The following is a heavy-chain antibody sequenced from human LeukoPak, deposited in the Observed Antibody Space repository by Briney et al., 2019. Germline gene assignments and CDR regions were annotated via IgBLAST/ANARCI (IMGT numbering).Heavy chain of an antibody. CDR1: GGSFSGYY. Sequence: TASETLSLTCAVYGGSFSGYYWSWIRQPPGRGLEWIGEINHSGSTSYNPSLKSRVTISVDTSKNQFSLKLSSVTAADTAVYYCARGQGDSSGYYYLSYVYYYYYYMDVWGKGTTVTVSS. V-gene: IGHV4-34*01. J-gene: IGHJ6*03. CDR2: INHSGST. D-gene: IGHD3-22*01. CDR3: ARGQGDSSGYYYLSYVYYYYYYMDV.